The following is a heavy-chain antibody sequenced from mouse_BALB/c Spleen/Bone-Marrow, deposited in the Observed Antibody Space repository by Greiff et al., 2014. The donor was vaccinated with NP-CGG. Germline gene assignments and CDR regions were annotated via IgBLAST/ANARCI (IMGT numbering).Heavy chain of an antibody. CDR1: GYTFTSYT. J-gene: IGHJ1*01. V-gene: IGHV1-4*01. CDR3: ARYRYDWYFDV. Sequence: QVQLQQSGAELARPGASVKMSCKASGYTFTSYTMHRVKQRPGQGLERIGYINPSSGYTNYNQKFKDKATLTADKSSSTAYMQLSSLTPEDSAVYYCARYRYDWYFDVWGAGTTVTVSS. CDR2: INPSSGYT. D-gene: IGHD2-14*01.